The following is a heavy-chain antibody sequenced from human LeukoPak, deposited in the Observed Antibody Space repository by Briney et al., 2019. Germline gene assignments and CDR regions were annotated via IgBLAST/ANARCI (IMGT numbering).Heavy chain of an antibody. CDR1: GFTFDDYG. CDR2: INWNGGST. J-gene: IGHJ3*02. CDR3: ARNLAPYDSSGHDAFDI. D-gene: IGHD3-22*01. Sequence: PGGSLRLSCAASGFTFDDYGMSWVRQAPGKGLEWVSGINWNGGSTGYADSVKGRFTISRDNAKNSLYLQMNSLRAEDTAVYYCARNLAPYDSSGHDAFDIWGQGTMVTVSS. V-gene: IGHV3-20*04.